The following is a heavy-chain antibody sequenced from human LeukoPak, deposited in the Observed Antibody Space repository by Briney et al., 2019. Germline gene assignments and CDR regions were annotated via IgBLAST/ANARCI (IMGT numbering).Heavy chain of an antibody. CDR3: AREGTVTNWFDP. J-gene: IGHJ5*02. V-gene: IGHV4-61*02. D-gene: IGHD4-11*01. CDR2: IYTSGST. Sequence: SETLSLTCTVSGGSISSGSYYWSWIRQPAGKGLEWIGRIYTSGSTNYNPSLKSRVTISVDTSKNQFSLKLSSVTAADKAVYYCAREGTVTNWFDPWGQGTLVTVSS. CDR1: GGSISSGSYY.